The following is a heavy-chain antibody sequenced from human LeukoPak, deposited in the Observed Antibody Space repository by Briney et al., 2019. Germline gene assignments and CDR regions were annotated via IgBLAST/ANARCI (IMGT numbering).Heavy chain of an antibody. CDR1: GYTLTELS. CDR2: FDPEDGET. CDR3: ATADYYDSSGYYLFDY. D-gene: IGHD3-22*01. Sequence: ASVKVSCKVSGYTLTELSMHWVRQAPGKGLEWMGGFDPEDGETIYAQKFQGRVTMTEDTSTDTAYMELSSLRSEDTAVHYCATADYYDSSGYYLFDYWGQGTLVTVSS. J-gene: IGHJ4*02. V-gene: IGHV1-24*01.